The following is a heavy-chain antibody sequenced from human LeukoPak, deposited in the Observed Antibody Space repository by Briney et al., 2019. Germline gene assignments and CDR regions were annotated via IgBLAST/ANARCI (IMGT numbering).Heavy chain of an antibody. CDR3: AREAGIWSGYYTDTDFDY. V-gene: IGHV3-21*01. Sequence: GGSLRLSCAASGFTFNSYSMNWVRQAPGKGLEWVSSISSSSSYIYYADSVKGRFTISRDNAKNSLYLQMNSLRAEDTAVYYCAREAGIWSGYYTDTDFDYWGQGTLVTVSS. CDR2: ISSSSSYI. CDR1: GFTFNSYS. D-gene: IGHD3-3*01. J-gene: IGHJ4*02.